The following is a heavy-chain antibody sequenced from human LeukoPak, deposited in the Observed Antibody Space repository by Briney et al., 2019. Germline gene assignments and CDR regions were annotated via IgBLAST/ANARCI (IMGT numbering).Heavy chain of an antibody. Sequence: GASVKVSCKASGYTFTGYYMHWVRRAPGQGLEWMGWISPNSGGTNYAQKFQGRVTMTRDTSISTAYMELSRLRSDDTAVYYCARDAEYYYYGMDVWGQGTTVTVSS. V-gene: IGHV1-2*02. CDR1: GYTFTGYY. J-gene: IGHJ6*02. CDR2: ISPNSGGT. CDR3: ARDAEYYYYGMDV.